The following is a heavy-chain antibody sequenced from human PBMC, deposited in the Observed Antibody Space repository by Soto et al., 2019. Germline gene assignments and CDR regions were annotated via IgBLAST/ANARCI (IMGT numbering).Heavy chain of an antibody. D-gene: IGHD6-13*01. V-gene: IGHV4-59*01. CDR3: ARGATPFIAAAGTEYFQH. CDR1: GGSISIYY. J-gene: IGHJ1*01. Sequence: SETLSLTCTVSGGSISIYYWSWIRQPPGKGLEWIGYIYYSGSTNYSPSLKSRVTISVDTSKNQFSLKLSSVTAADTAVYYCARGATPFIAAAGTEYFQHWGQGTLVTVSS. CDR2: IYYSGST.